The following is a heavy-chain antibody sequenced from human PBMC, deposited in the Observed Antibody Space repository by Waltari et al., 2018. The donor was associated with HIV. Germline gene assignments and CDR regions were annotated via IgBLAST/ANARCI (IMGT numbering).Heavy chain of an antibody. CDR1: GGSLSGYY. V-gene: IGHV4-59*01. CDR2: VYYSGST. D-gene: IGHD5-12*01. Sequence: QVQLQESGPGLLKPSETLSLTCTVSGGSLSGYYWNWIRQPPGKGLEWIGYVYYSGSTIYNPSLKTRVTISLDTPKNQFSLKMNSATAADTAVYYCARSRTGYGGTDSWGQGTLVTVSS. J-gene: IGHJ5*02. CDR3: ARSRTGYGGTDS.